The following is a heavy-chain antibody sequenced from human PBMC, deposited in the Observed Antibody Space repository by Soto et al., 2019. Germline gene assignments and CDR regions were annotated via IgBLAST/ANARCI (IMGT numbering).Heavy chain of an antibody. CDR2: IYWDDDK. V-gene: IGHV2-5*05. J-gene: IGHJ3*02. CDR1: GFSLSTSGVA. D-gene: IGHD2-21*02. Sequence: QITLKESGPTLVKPTQTLTLTCTFSGFSLSTSGVAVGWIRQPPGKALEWLALIYWDDDKRYGPSMKGRLTITRDTSKNQVVLIMTNMDPEDTATYYCAHRLTATAFDIWGQGTMATVSS. CDR3: AHRLTATAFDI.